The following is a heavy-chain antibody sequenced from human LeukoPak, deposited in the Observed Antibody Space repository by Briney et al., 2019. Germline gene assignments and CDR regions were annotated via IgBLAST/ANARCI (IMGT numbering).Heavy chain of an antibody. V-gene: IGHV3-21*01. J-gene: IGHJ5*02. CDR1: GFSFSTYS. CDR2: ITSSSRYI. CDR3: AIISWGVPAASGNWFDP. Sequence: GGSLRLSCAASGFSFSTYSMNWVRQAPGKGLEWVSSITSSSRYIYHADSVKGRFTISRDNAKNSLYLQMNSLRAEDTAIYYCAIISWGVPAASGNWFDPWGQGTLVIVSS. D-gene: IGHD2-2*01.